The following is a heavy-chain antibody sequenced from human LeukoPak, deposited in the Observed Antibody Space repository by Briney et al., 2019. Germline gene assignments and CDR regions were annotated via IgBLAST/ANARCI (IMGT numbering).Heavy chain of an antibody. V-gene: IGHV3-7*01. CDR3: ASSQWELLPFHD. CDR1: GFTFSSYW. D-gene: IGHD1-26*01. J-gene: IGHJ4*02. CDR2: IKQDGSEK. Sequence: GGSLRLSCAASGFTFSSYWMSWVRQAPGKGLEWVANIKQDGSEKYYVDSVKGRFTISRDNAKNSLCLQMNSLRAEDTAVYYCASSQWELLPFHDWGQGTLVTVSS.